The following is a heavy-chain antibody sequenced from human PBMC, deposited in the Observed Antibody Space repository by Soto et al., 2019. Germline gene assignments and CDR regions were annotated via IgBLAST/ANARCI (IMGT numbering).Heavy chain of an antibody. CDR2: ISGSGGST. J-gene: IGHJ6*03. CDR3: ARSLWFGELLTPCHYYYYYMDV. V-gene: IGHV3-23*01. D-gene: IGHD3-10*01. CDR1: GFTFSSYA. Sequence: PGGSLRLSCAASGFTFSSYAMSWVRQAPGKGLEWVSAISGSGGSTYYADSVKGRFTISRDNSKNTLYLQMNSLRAEDTAVYYCARSLWFGELLTPCHYYYYYMDVWGKGTTVTVSS.